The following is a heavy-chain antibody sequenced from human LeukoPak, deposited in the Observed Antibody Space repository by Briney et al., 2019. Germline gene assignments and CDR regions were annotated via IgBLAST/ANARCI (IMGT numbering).Heavy chain of an antibody. D-gene: IGHD4-17*01. Sequence: PGGSLRLSCAASGFTFSSYAMHWVRQAPGKGLEWVAVISYDGSNKYYADSVKGRFTISRDNSKNTLYLQMNSLRAEDTAVYYCAKVKDYGFSYYFDYWGQGALVTVSS. CDR1: GFTFSSYA. CDR2: ISYDGSNK. V-gene: IGHV3-30-3*01. CDR3: AKVKDYGFSYYFDY. J-gene: IGHJ4*02.